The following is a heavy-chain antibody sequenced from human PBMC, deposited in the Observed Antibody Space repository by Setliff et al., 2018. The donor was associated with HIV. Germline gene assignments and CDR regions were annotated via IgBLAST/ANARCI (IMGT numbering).Heavy chain of an antibody. CDR1: RATFNTYT. CDR2: IIPILGTP. CDR3: AREGGMXGSDHHFDS. D-gene: IGHD3-10*01. Sequence: SVKVSCKTSRATFNTYTFSWLRQAPGRGLEWMGGIIPILGTPNYAQKFQGRVKITADKATSTIYVEVNSLTFDDTAVIYCAREGGMXGSDHHFDSWGQGTPVTVSS. J-gene: IGHJ4*02. V-gene: IGHV1-69*08.